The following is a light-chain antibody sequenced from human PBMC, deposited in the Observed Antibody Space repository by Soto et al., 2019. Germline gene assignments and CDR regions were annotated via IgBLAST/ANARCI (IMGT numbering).Light chain of an antibody. CDR2: GNS. Sequence: QSVLTQPPSVSGAPGQRVTISCTGSSSNIGAGYDVHWYQQLPGTAPKLLIYGNSNRPSGVPDRFPGSKSGTSASLAITGLQAEDEADYYCQSYDSSLSGVFGGGTKLTVL. J-gene: IGLJ3*02. CDR1: SSNIGAGYD. V-gene: IGLV1-40*01. CDR3: QSYDSSLSGV.